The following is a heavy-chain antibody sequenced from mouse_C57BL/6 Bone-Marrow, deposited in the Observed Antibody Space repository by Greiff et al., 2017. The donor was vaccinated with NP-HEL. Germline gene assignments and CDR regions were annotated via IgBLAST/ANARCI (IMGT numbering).Heavy chain of an antibody. D-gene: IGHD1-1*01. J-gene: IGHJ2*01. V-gene: IGHV1-55*01. CDR1: GYTFTSYW. Sequence: VQLQQPGAELVKPGASVKMSCKASGYTFTSYWITWVKQRPGQGLEWIGDIYPGSGSTNYNEKFKSKATLTVDTSSSTAYMPLSSLTSEDSAVYYCARLSEGYYYGSIYYVDYWGQGTTLTVSS. CDR3: ARLSEGYYYGSIYYVDY. CDR2: IYPGSGST.